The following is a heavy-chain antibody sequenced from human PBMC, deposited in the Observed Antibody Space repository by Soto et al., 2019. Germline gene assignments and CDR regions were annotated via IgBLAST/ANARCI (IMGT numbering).Heavy chain of an antibody. CDR2: IRAYTGNT. Sequence: QVQLVQSGAEVKKPGASVKVSCKASGYTFTSYGISWVRQAPGQWPEWRGWIRAYTGNTNNAQKLQGRVTMTTDTSTGTAYMDLRMLTSDGTAEYYCARGDPPVLNWGQGTLVTVAS. CDR3: ARGDPPVLN. CDR1: GYTFTSYG. J-gene: IGHJ4*02. V-gene: IGHV1-18*01.